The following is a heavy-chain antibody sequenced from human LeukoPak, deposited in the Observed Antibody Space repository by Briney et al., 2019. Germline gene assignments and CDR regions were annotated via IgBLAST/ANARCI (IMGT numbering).Heavy chain of an antibody. J-gene: IGHJ3*02. Sequence: PGASLQISCQGSGSRFTSYWIGWVRQMPGKGLEWMGIIYPGDSDTIYSPSFQGQVTISADKSTSTANLQWSSLKASDIAMYYCARSGGNYYSIWGQGTMVTVSS. CDR2: IYPGDSDT. CDR1: GSRFTSYW. D-gene: IGHD1-26*01. CDR3: ARSGGNYYSI. V-gene: IGHV5-51*01.